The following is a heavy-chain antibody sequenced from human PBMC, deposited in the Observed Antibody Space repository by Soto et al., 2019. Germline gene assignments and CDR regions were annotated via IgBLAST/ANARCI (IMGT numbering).Heavy chain of an antibody. J-gene: IGHJ6*03. CDR2: ISDSGGDT. V-gene: IGHV3-23*01. D-gene: IGHD2-2*03. CDR1: GFTFSSYA. Sequence: GGSLRLSCAASGFTFSSYAMSWVRQAPGKGLEWVSAISDSGGDTYYADSVKGRFTISRDNSKNTLYLQMNSLRAEDTAVYYCAKDGYCSTTSCRYYYYMGVWGKGTTVTVSS. CDR3: AKDGYCSTTSCRYYYYMGV.